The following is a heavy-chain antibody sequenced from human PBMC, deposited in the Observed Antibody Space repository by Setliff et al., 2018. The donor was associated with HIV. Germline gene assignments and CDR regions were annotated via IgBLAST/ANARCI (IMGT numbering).Heavy chain of an antibody. Sequence: KASETLSLTCTVSGYSISSGYYWGWIRQPPGKGLEWIGIIYHSGSTYYNPSLKSRVTISVDTSKNQFSLKLSSVTAADTAVYYCARTPEPIGIVGARGIDYWGQGTLVTVSS. J-gene: IGHJ4*02. CDR3: ARTPEPIGIVGARGIDY. D-gene: IGHD1-26*01. V-gene: IGHV4-38-2*02. CDR1: GYSISSGYY. CDR2: IYHSGST.